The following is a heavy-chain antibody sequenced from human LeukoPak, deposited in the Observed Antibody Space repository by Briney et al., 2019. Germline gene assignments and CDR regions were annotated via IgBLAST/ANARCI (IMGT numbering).Heavy chain of an antibody. CDR1: GGTFSSYA. Sequence: SSVKVSCKASGGTFSSYAINWVRQAPGQGLEWMGGIIPIFGTANYAQKFQGRVTITADESTSTAYMELSSLRSEDTAVYYCARERGIVAVPAAIFAPTWGARGTFDYWGQGTLVTVSS. J-gene: IGHJ4*02. V-gene: IGHV1-69*01. CDR3: ARERGIVAVPAAIFAPTWGARGTFDY. D-gene: IGHD2-2*01. CDR2: IIPIFGTA.